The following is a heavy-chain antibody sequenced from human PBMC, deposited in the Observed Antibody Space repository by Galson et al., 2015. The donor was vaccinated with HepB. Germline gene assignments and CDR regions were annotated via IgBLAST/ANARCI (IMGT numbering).Heavy chain of an antibody. V-gene: IGHV3-30*18. D-gene: IGHD6-19*01. J-gene: IGHJ4*02. CDR3: AKDDRGWAIDY. Sequence: SLRLSCAASGFTFSSSSMNWVRQAPGKGLEWVAVISYDGSNKYYPDSVKGRFTISRDNSKNTLYLQMNSLRVEDTAVYYCAKDDRGWAIDYWGQGTLVTVSS. CDR2: ISYDGSNK. CDR1: GFTFSSSS.